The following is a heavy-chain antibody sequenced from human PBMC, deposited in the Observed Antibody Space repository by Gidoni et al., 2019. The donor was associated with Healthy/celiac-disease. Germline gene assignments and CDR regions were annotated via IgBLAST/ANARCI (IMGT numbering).Heavy chain of an antibody. CDR2: INHRGST. CDR1: GGSFSGYY. D-gene: IGHD2-2*01. V-gene: IGHV4-34*01. CDR3: ARLGGYCSSTSCYAGYYYYYYMDV. J-gene: IGHJ6*03. Sequence: QVQLQQWGAGLLKPSETLSLTCAVYGGSFSGYYWSWLRQPPGKGLEWMWEINHRGSTNYNTSLKSRVTISVDTSKNQFALTLSSVTAADTAVYYCARLGGYCSSTSCYAGYYYYYYMDVWGKGTTVTVSS.